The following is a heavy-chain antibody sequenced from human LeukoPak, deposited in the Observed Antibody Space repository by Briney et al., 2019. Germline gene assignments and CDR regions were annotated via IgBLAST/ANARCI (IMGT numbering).Heavy chain of an antibody. CDR2: IYYSGST. CDR1: GGSISSYY. J-gene: IGHJ5*02. V-gene: IGHV4-59*12. Sequence: SETLSLTCTVSGGSISSYYWSWIRQPPGKGLEWIGYIYYSGSTNYNPSLKSRVTISVDTSKNQFSLNLSSVTAADTAMYYCARENWNYDWFDPWGQGTLVTVSS. D-gene: IGHD1-7*01. CDR3: ARENWNYDWFDP.